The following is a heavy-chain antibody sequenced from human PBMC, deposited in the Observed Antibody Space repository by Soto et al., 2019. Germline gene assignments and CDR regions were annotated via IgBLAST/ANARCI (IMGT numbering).Heavy chain of an antibody. CDR3: ARGGYSSSRRFDY. CDR2: IYYSGST. CDR1: GGSISSYY. D-gene: IGHD6-6*01. V-gene: IGHV4-59*01. Sequence: PSETLSLTCTVSGGSISSYYWGWIRQPPGKGLEWIGDIYYSGSTNHNPSLKSRVTISVDTSKNQFSLNLSSVTAADTAVYYCARGGYSSSRRFDYWGQGTLVTVSS. J-gene: IGHJ4*02.